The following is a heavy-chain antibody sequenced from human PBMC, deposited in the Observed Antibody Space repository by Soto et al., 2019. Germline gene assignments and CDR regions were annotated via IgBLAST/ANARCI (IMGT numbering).Heavy chain of an antibody. CDR2: IYPSDADT. V-gene: IGHV5-51*01. CDR3: ARTTEMALYFFDF. J-gene: IGHJ4*02. Sequence: PGESLKISCKGSGYIFTNYWIVWVRRVPGKGLEWMGSIYPSDADTRYNPSFQGQVTISADKSITTAYLQWSSLKASDTAIYYCARTTEMALYFFDFWGQGALVTVSS. CDR1: GYIFTNYW. D-gene: IGHD1-1*01.